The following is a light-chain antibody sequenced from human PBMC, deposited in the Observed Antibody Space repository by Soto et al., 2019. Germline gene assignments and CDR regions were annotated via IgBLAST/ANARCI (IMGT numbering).Light chain of an antibody. CDR3: QHYNSYSEA. Sequence: DMQMTQSPSPMSGSVGDRVTITCRASQTISSWLAWYQQKPGKAPKLLIYKASTLKSGVPSRFSGSGSGTEFTLTISTLQPDDFATYYCQHYNSYSEAFGQGTKV. CDR1: QTISSW. V-gene: IGKV1-5*03. J-gene: IGKJ1*01. CDR2: KAS.